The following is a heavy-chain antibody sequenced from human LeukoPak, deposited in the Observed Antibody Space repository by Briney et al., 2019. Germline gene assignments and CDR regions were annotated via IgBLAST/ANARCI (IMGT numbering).Heavy chain of an antibody. D-gene: IGHD6-13*01. Sequence: PSETLSLTCTVSAGSLTSYHWSWILQPAGKGLEWIGRIYNTGSTKYNPSLKSRVSMSVDTSMNQFSLKLNSVTAADTAVYYCARDQGPTISAAGLFDYWGQGILATVSS. J-gene: IGHJ4*02. CDR3: ARDQGPTISAAGLFDY. CDR1: AGSLTSYH. V-gene: IGHV4-4*07. CDR2: IYNTGST.